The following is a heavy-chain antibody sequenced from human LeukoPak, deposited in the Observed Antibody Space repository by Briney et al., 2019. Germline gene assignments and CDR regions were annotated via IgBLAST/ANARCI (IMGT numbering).Heavy chain of an antibody. Sequence: GGSLRLSCASSGFPFSRYSMTWVRQAPGKGLEWVAYIKEDGSQRYYVDSVTGRFTTSRDNAKNSLYLQMNSLRAEDTAAYYCARDGGCDWGQGTLVTVSS. CDR2: IKEDGSQR. CDR3: ARDGGCD. CDR1: GFPFSRYS. V-gene: IGHV3-7*01. D-gene: IGHD2-15*01. J-gene: IGHJ4*02.